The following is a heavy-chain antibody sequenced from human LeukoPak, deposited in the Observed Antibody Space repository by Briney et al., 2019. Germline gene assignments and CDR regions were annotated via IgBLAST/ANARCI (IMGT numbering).Heavy chain of an antibody. Sequence: SVKVSCKASGGTFSSYAISWVRQAPGQGLEWMGRIIPILGIANYAQKFQGRVTITADKSTSTAYMELRSLRSDDTAVYYCARDMDAFDIWGQGTMVTVSS. V-gene: IGHV1-69*04. J-gene: IGHJ3*02. CDR1: GGTFSSYA. CDR2: IIPILGIA. CDR3: ARDMDAFDI.